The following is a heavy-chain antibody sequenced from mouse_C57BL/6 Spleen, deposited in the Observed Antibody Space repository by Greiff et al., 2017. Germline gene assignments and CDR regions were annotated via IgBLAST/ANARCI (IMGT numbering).Heavy chain of an antibody. CDR3: ARFTTVVAPYAMDY. Sequence: VQLQQSGAELVKPGASVKISCKASGYAFSSYWMNWVKQRPGKGLEWIGQIYPGDGDTNYNGKFKGKATLTADKSSSTAYMQLSSLTSEDSAVYFCARFTTVVAPYAMDYWGQGTSVTVSS. D-gene: IGHD1-1*01. V-gene: IGHV1-80*01. CDR1: GYAFSSYW. CDR2: IYPGDGDT. J-gene: IGHJ4*01.